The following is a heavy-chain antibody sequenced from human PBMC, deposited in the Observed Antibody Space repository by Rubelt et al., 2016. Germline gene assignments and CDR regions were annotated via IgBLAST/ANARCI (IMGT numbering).Heavy chain of an antibody. V-gene: IGHV7-4-1*02. Sequence: VRQAPGQGLEWMGWINTNTGNPTYAQGFTGRFVFSLDTSVSTAYLQISSLKAEDTAVYYCARGGWFGELSYYYYGMDVWGQGTTVTVSS. J-gene: IGHJ6*02. D-gene: IGHD3-10*01. CDR3: ARGGWFGELSYYYYGMDV. CDR2: INTNTGNP.